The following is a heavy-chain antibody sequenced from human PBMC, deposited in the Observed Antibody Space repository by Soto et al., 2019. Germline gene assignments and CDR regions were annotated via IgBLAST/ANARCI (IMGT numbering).Heavy chain of an antibody. CDR2: VIPMYGTA. D-gene: IGHD6-6*01. V-gene: IGHV1-69*12. CDR3: TKELVSSSSFFYHYGLDV. Sequence: QVQLVQSGAEVKKPGSSVKVSCRSSGGGFSSYGFSWVRQAPGQGLEWMGGVIPMYGTANYAQKFQDRVTISADESTRTAYMELTSLRSEDTAVYYCTKELVSSSSFFYHYGLDVWGQGTMVTVSS. CDR1: GGGFSSYG. J-gene: IGHJ6*02.